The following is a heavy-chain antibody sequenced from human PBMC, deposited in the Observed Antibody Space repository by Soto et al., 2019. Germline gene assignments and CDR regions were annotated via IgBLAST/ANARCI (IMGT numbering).Heavy chain of an antibody. CDR1: GYTLTTNY. J-gene: IGHJ6*02. CDR2: INPTGGRA. CDR3: AGAAAPGIGCCLDG. D-gene: IGHD1-26*01. Sequence: ASVKVSRKSSGYTLTTNYIHWVRHATGEGLEWMGIINPTGGRATYEKTFQGRVTMTSDTSSSTVYMELGSLISEDMAVYYCAGAAAPGIGCCLDGWGRGNTVTVS. V-gene: IGHV1-46*01.